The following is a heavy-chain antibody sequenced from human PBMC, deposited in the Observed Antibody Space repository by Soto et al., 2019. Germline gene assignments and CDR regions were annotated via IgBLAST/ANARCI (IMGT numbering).Heavy chain of an antibody. CDR1: GGTFSSYT. J-gene: IGHJ6*02. Sequence: QVQLVQSGAEVKKPGSSVKVSCKASGGTFSSYTISWVRQAPGQGLEWMGRIIPILGIANYAQKFQGRVTITADKSTSTAYMELSSLRSEDTAVYYCARVGMVRGVIGYYGMDVWGQGTTVTVSS. CDR3: ARVGMVRGVIGYYGMDV. D-gene: IGHD3-10*01. V-gene: IGHV1-69*02. CDR2: IIPILGIA.